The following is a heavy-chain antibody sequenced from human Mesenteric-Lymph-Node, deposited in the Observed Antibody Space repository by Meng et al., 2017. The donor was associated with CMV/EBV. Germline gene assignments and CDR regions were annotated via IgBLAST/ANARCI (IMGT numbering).Heavy chain of an antibody. CDR1: GGSISSSSYY. J-gene: IGHJ4*02. CDR3: ARRGGAAGGAGAY. V-gene: IGHV4-39*01. CDR2: IYYSGST. D-gene: IGHD6-13*01. Sequence: SETLSLTCTVSGGSISSSSYYWGWIRQPPGKGLEWIGSIYYSGSTYYNPSLKSRVTISVDTSKNQFSLKLSSVTAADTAVYYCARRGGAAGGAGAYWGQGTLVTVSS.